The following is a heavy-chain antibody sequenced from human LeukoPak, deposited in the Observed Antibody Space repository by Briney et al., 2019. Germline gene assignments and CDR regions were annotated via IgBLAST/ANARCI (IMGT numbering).Heavy chain of an antibody. CDR3: ARFLGYCSSTSCYGYFDY. J-gene: IGHJ4*02. CDR1: GGSISSGGYS. CDR2: IYHSGST. D-gene: IGHD2-2*01. Sequence: SQTLSLTCAVSGGSISSGGYSWSWIRQPPGKGLEWIGYIYHSGSTYYNPSLKSRVTISVDRSKDQFSLKLSSVTAVDTAVYYCARFLGYCSSTSCYGYFDYWGQGTLVTVSS. V-gene: IGHV4-30-2*01.